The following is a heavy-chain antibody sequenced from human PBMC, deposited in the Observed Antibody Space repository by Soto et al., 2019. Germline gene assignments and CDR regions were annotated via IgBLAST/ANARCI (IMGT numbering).Heavy chain of an antibody. CDR1: GFTFSSYS. D-gene: IGHD3-3*01. CDR3: ARSDYDFWSGYYYYGMDV. Sequence: EVQLVESGGGLVKPGGSLRLSCAASGFTFSSYSMNWVRQAPGKGLECVSSISSSSSYIYYADSVKGRFTISRDNAKNSLYLQMNSLRAEDTAVYYCARSDYDFWSGYYYYGMDVWGQGTTVTVSS. J-gene: IGHJ6*02. V-gene: IGHV3-21*01. CDR2: ISSSSSYI.